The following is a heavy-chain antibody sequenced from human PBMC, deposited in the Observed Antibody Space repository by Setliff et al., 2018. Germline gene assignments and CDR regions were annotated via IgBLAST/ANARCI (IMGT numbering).Heavy chain of an antibody. CDR3: ARDRGAARPWVWFDP. CDR1: GFTFSSYT. V-gene: IGHV3-23*01. J-gene: IGHJ5*02. CDR2: ISGSGGST. Sequence: GGSLRLSCAGSGFTFSSYTMNWVRQAPGKGLEWVSAISGSGGSTYYADSVKGRFTISRDNSKNTLYLQMNSLRAEDTAVYYCARDRGAARPWVWFDPRGQGTQVTVSS. D-gene: IGHD6-6*01.